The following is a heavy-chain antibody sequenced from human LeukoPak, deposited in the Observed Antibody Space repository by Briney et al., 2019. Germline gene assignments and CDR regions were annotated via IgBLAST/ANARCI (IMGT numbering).Heavy chain of an antibody. V-gene: IGHV3-23*01. Sequence: GGTLRLSCAASGFTFSSYGMSWVRQAPGKGLEWVSIISGTAFSTYYADSVRGRFTISRDNSKNTLYLQMNSLRAEDTALYYCARDKGGYCSGGSCYRYDHFDYWGQGTLVTVSS. D-gene: IGHD2-15*01. J-gene: IGHJ4*02. CDR3: ARDKGGYCSGGSCYRYDHFDY. CDR1: GFTFSSYG. CDR2: ISGTAFST.